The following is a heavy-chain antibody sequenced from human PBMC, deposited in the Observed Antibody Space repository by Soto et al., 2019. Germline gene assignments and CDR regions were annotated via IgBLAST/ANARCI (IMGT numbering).Heavy chain of an antibody. J-gene: IGHJ4*02. V-gene: IGHV4-31*03. CDR3: ARSPTKVPYDSSGYEGYYFDY. Sequence: PSETLSLTCTVSGGSISSGGYYWSWIRQHPGKGPEWIGYIYYSGSTYYNPSLKSRVTISVDTSKNQFSLKLSSVTAADTAVYYCARSPTKVPYDSSGYEGYYFDYWGQGTLVTVSS. CDR2: IYYSGST. CDR1: GGSISSGGYY. D-gene: IGHD3-22*01.